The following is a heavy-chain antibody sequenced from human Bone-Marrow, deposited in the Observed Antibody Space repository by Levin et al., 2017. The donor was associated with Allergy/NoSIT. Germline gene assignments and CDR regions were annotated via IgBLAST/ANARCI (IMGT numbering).Heavy chain of an antibody. CDR2: INSNTGGT. D-gene: IGHD1-20*01. V-gene: IGHV1-2*02. CDR1: GYTFTGYY. J-gene: IGHJ4*02. CDR3: AREIEVTGVTGVNQFDY. Sequence: GGSLRLSCKTSGYTFTGYYLHWVRQAPGQGLEWMGWINSNTGGTNYAQKFQGRVTMTRDTSISTAYMELSRLTSDDTAVYYCAREIEVTGVTGVNQFDYWGQGTLLTVSS.